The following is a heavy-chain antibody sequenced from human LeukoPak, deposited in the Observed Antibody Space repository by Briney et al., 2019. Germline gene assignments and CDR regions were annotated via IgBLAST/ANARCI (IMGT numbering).Heavy chain of an antibody. D-gene: IGHD1-7*01. CDR3: ARDEGITGTTSWFDP. J-gene: IGHJ5*02. V-gene: IGHV4-59*01. Sequence: PSETLSLTCTVSGGSISSYYWSWIRQPPGKGLEWIGDIYYSGSTDYNPSLKSRVTISVDTSKNQFSLNLSSVTAADTAVYYCARDEGITGTTSWFDPWGQGTLVTVSS. CDR1: GGSISSYY. CDR2: IYYSGST.